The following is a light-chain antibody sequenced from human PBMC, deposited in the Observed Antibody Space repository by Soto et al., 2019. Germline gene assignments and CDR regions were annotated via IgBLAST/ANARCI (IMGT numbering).Light chain of an antibody. V-gene: IGLV1-40*01. CDR3: QSYDSSLSGYV. J-gene: IGLJ1*01. Sequence: QPVLTQPPSVSGAPGQRVTISCTGSSSNIGAGYDVHWYQQLPGTAPKFLIYGNNNRPSGVPDRFSGSKSGTSASLAITGLQAEDEADYYCQSYDSSLSGYVFGTGTKLTVL. CDR2: GNN. CDR1: SSNIGAGYD.